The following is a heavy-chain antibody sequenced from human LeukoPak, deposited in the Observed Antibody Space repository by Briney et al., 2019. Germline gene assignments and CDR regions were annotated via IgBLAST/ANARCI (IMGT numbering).Heavy chain of an antibody. CDR3: ARVGDHFHWYLDL. Sequence: GGPLTLSCAASGFSVSTKYMNWVRQAPGKGLEWVSILYSGSDTYYADSVEGRFIISRDSSKNTLFLQMNDLRVEDTAVYYCARVGDHFHWYLDLWGRGTLVTISS. CDR2: LYSGSDT. D-gene: IGHD3-3*02. J-gene: IGHJ2*01. CDR1: GFSVSTKY. V-gene: IGHV3-53*01.